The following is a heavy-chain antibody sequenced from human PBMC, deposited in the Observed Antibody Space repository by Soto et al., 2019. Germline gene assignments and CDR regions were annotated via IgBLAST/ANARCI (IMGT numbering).Heavy chain of an antibody. V-gene: IGHV5-51*01. CDR3: ARLTGIAAAGPGDFDY. Sequence: GEALKISCKGSGYGFTSYWIGWVRQMPGKGLEWMWIIYPVDSDTRYSPSFQGQVTISADKSISTAYLQWSSLKASATAMYYCARLTGIAAAGPGDFDYWGQGTLVTVSS. D-gene: IGHD6-13*01. CDR2: IYPVDSDT. CDR1: GYGFTSYW. J-gene: IGHJ4*02.